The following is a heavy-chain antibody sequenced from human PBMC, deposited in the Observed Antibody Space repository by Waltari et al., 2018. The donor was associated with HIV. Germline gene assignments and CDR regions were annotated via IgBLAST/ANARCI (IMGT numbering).Heavy chain of an antibody. CDR2: NRRKDSSAPI. D-gene: IGHD6-19*01. CDR1: GFPFGDYV. Sequence: EVLLVESGGGLVKQGQSLKLSCPTSGFPFGDYVLIWLRQAPGKGLEWVSFNRRKDSSAPIEYAASVKGRFTTSRDESKAISYLQMNSLKTEDTAVYLCGFSSYDNSPWYRPPDYWGQGTLVTVSS. V-gene: IGHV3-49*05. CDR3: GFSSYDNSPWYRPPDY. J-gene: IGHJ4*02.